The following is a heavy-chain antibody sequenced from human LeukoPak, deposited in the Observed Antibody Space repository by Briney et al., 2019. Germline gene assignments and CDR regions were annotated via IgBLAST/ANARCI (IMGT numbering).Heavy chain of an antibody. J-gene: IGHJ4*02. CDR2: IYYSGST. CDR3: ARGPYGSGSYYTRLLEDQPSVGTFDY. V-gene: IGHV4-61*08. Sequence: SETLSLTCTVSGGSISSGGYYWSWIRQPPGKGLEWIGYIYYSGSTNYNPSLKSRVTISVDTSKNQFSLKLSSVTAADTAVYYCARGPYGSGSYYTRLLEDQPSVGTFDYWGQGTLVTVSS. D-gene: IGHD3-10*01. CDR1: GGSISSGGYY.